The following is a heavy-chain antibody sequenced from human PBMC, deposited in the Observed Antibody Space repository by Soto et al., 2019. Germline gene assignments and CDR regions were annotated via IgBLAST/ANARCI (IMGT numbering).Heavy chain of an antibody. Sequence: QVQLQESGPGLVKPSQTLSLTCTVSGGSISSGGYYWSWILQHPGKGLEWIGYIYYSGSTYYNPSLKSRVTISVDTSKNQFSLKLSSVTAADTAVYYCARDRAGALYFDYWGQGTLVTVSS. CDR2: IYYSGST. CDR1: GGSISSGGYY. D-gene: IGHD6-13*01. V-gene: IGHV4-31*03. CDR3: ARDRAGALYFDY. J-gene: IGHJ4*02.